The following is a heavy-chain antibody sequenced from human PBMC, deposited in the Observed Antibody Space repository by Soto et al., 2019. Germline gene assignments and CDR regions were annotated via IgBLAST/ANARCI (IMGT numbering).Heavy chain of an antibody. D-gene: IGHD3-9*01. J-gene: IGHJ4*02. CDR1: GFTFSDYG. Sequence: GGSLRLSCAASGFTFSDYGMHWVRQAPGKGLECVSAISSNGGSTYCADSVKGRFTISRDNSKNTLYLQMSSLRAEDTAVYYCVKASYDILTGYYDYWGQGTLVTVSS. CDR2: ISSNGGST. CDR3: VKASYDILTGYYDY. V-gene: IGHV3-64D*08.